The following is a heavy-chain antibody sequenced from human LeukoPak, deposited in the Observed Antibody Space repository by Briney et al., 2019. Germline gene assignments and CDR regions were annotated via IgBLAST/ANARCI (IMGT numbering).Heavy chain of an antibody. J-gene: IGHJ4*02. CDR3: ARGSPYYYDSSGYYRPLHFDY. CDR2: ISSSSSYI. Sequence: PGGSLRLSCAASGFTFSSYAMSWVRQAPGKGLEWVSSISSSSSYIYYADSVKGRFTISRDNAKNSLYLQMNSLRAEDTAVYYCARGSPYYYDSSGYYRPLHFDYWGQGTLVTVSS. CDR1: GFTFSSYA. V-gene: IGHV3-21*04. D-gene: IGHD3-22*01.